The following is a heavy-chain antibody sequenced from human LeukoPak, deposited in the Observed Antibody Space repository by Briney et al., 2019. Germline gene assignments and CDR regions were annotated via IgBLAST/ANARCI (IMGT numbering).Heavy chain of an antibody. D-gene: IGHD3-22*01. CDR2: ISGSGGST. Sequence: SGGSLRLSCAASGFTFSSYAMSWVRQAPGKGLEWVSAISGSGGSTYYADSVKGRFTISRDNSKNTLYLQMNSLRAEDTAVYYCAKSPRIVVVTTFGHTGLNWFDPWGQGTLVTVSS. V-gene: IGHV3-23*01. CDR3: AKSPRIVVVTTFGHTGLNWFDP. J-gene: IGHJ5*02. CDR1: GFTFSSYA.